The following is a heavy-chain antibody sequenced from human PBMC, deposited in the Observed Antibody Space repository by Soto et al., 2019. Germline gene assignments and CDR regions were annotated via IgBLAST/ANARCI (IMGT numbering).Heavy chain of an antibody. CDR1: GGSFSGYS. V-gene: IGHV4-30-2*01. D-gene: IGHD3-10*01. J-gene: IGHJ4*02. CDR3: ARGSVVTMVRGVIRYYFDY. Sequence: SETLSLTCAVYGGSFSGYSWSWIRQPPGKGLEWIGYIYHSGSTYYNPSLKSRVTISVDRSKNQFSLKLSSVTAADTAVYYCARGSVVTMVRGVIRYYFDYWGQGTLVTVSS. CDR2: IYHSGST.